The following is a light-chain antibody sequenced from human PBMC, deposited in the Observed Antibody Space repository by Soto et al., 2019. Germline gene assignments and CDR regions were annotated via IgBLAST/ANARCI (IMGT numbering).Light chain of an antibody. CDR3: QQYNGTPRT. Sequence: DIVMTQSPDSLAVSLGERATIHCKSSQTLLNRSKNRKYLAWYQQKPRQPPKLLISWASTRESGAPDRFSGSGSGTDFNLTISSLQAEDVAVYYCQQYNGTPRTFGQGTKVEIK. V-gene: IGKV4-1*01. CDR1: QTLLNRSKNRKY. CDR2: WAS. J-gene: IGKJ2*02.